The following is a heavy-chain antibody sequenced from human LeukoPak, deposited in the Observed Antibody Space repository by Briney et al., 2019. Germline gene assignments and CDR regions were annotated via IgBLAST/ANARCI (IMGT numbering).Heavy chain of an antibody. CDR3: ARAYCSSASCAKLGYFDY. V-gene: IGHV4-39*01. D-gene: IGHD2-2*01. CDR1: GGSISSSTYY. CDR2: IYYSGST. Sequence: SETLSLTCTVSGGSISSSTYYWGWIRQPPGKGLEWIGTIYYSGSTYYNASLKSRVTISVDTSRNQFSLKLSSVTAADTAVYHCARAYCSSASCAKLGYFDYWGQGTLVTVSS. J-gene: IGHJ4*02.